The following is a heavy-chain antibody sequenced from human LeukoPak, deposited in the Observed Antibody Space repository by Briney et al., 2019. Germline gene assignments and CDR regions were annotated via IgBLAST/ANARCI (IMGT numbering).Heavy chain of an antibody. CDR3: AKARGGYCSSTSCYTPVGY. J-gene: IGHJ4*02. CDR1: GFTFSSYA. Sequence: PGGSLRLSCAASGFTFSSYAMSWVRQAPGKGLEWVSAISGSGGSTYYADSVKGRFTISRDNSKNTLYLQMNSLRAEDTAVYHCAKARGGYCSSTSCYTPVGYWGQGTLVTVSS. V-gene: IGHV3-23*01. CDR2: ISGSGGST. D-gene: IGHD2-2*02.